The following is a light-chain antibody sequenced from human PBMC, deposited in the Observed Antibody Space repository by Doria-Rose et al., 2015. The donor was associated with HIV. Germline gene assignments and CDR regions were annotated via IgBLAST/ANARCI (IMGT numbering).Light chain of an antibody. CDR1: QSLLRTIGYNY. Sequence: TQSPLSLPVTPGQPASISCRSSQSLLRTIGYNYLDWYLQKPVQSPQLLIYSGSNRASGVPDRFSGSGSGTDFTLKISRVEAEDVGVYYCMQALQTPYTFGQGTKLEIK. V-gene: IGKV2-28*01. CDR3: MQALQTPYT. J-gene: IGKJ2*01. CDR2: SGS.